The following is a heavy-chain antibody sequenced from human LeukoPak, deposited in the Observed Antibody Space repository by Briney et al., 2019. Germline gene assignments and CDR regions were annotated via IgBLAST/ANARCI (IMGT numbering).Heavy chain of an antibody. CDR3: AKAGGYYYEAITYFDY. CDR1: GFTFSSYG. V-gene: IGHV3-23*01. CDR2: ISGSGGST. D-gene: IGHD3-22*01. Sequence: TGGSLRLSCAASGFTFSSYGMSWVRQAPGKGLEWVSAISGSGGSTYYADSVKGRFTISRDNSKNTLYLQMNSLRAEDTAVYYCAKAGGYYYEAITYFDYWGQGTLVTVSS. J-gene: IGHJ4*02.